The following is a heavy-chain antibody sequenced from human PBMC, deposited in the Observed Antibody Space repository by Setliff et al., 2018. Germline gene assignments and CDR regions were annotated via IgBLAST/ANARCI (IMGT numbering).Heavy chain of an antibody. Sequence: WASVKVSCKASGYTFTNYGITWVRQAPGQGLEWMGWIFPKTGNTNYAYKVQGRVTMTTDTSTATAYMELRSLTSDDTAVYYCSTLVRFCTTSTCQGASASEHWGQGTLVTVSS. D-gene: IGHD2-8*01. CDR3: STLVRFCTTSTCQGASASEH. V-gene: IGHV1-18*01. CDR1: GYTFTNYG. J-gene: IGHJ4*02. CDR2: IFPKTGNT.